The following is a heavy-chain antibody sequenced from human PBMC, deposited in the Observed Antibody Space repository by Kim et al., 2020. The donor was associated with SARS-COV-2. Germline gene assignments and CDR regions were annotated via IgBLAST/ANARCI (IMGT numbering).Heavy chain of an antibody. CDR2: IIPIFGTA. J-gene: IGHJ4*02. CDR1: GGTFSSYA. Sequence: SVKVSCKASGGTFSSYAIIWVRQAPGQGLEWMGGIIPIFGTANYAQKLQGRVTLTADESTSTAYMELSSMRSEDTAVYYCARVGNYDSSGYYTDYWGQGTLVTVSS. D-gene: IGHD3-22*01. V-gene: IGHV1-69*13. CDR3: ARVGNYDSSGYYTDY.